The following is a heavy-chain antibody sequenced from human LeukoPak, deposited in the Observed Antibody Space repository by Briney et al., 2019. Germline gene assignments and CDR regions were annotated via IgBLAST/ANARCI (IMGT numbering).Heavy chain of an antibody. J-gene: IGHJ4*02. Sequence: SETLSLTCTVSGGSISSYYWSWIRQPPGKGLEWIGYIYYSGSTNYNPSLKSRVTISVDTSKNQFSLKLSSVTAADTAVYYCARLTIVPGAVYFDSWGQGTLVTVSS. CDR2: IYYSGST. CDR3: ARLTIVPGAVYFDS. D-gene: IGHD2-2*01. CDR1: GGSISSYY. V-gene: IGHV4-59*12.